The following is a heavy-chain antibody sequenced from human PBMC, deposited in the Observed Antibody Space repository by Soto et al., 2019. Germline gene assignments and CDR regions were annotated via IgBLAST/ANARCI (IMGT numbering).Heavy chain of an antibody. J-gene: IGHJ5*02. D-gene: IGHD1-1*01. V-gene: IGHV2-5*02. Sequence: ESGPTLVNPTETLTLTCTFSGFSLTTNGVGVGWIRQPPGKALEWLGLFYWDDDKRYSPSLQNRLTISKDTSKNQVVLTMANMAPEDTGTYYCAYRKGAATGTGNWFDPWGQGTPVTVSS. CDR2: FYWDDDK. CDR3: AYRKGAATGTGNWFDP. CDR1: GFSLTTNGVG.